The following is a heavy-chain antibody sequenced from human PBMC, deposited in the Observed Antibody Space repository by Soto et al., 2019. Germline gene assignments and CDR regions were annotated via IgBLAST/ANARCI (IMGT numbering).Heavy chain of an antibody. CDR1: GGPISSYY. CDR3: ARGGIAAAGTFDP. Sequence: SXTLSLTCTFSGGPISSYYWSWIRQPPGKGLGWIGYIYYSGSTNYNPSLKSRVTISVDTSKNQFSLKLSSVTAADTAVYYCARGGIAAAGTFDPWGQGTLVTVSS. CDR2: IYYSGST. D-gene: IGHD6-13*01. J-gene: IGHJ5*02. V-gene: IGHV4-59*01.